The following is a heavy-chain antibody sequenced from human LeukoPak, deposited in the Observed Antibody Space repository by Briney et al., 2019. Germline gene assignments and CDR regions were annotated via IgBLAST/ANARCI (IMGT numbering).Heavy chain of an antibody. D-gene: IGHD3-22*01. Sequence: ASVKVSCKASGYTFTSYYMHWVRQAPGQGLEWMGIINPSGGSTSYAQKFQGRVTITADESTSTAYMELSSLRSEDTAVYYCARDPYYYDSSGYDRSWFDPWGQGTLVTVSS. CDR2: INPSGGST. CDR1: GYTFTSYY. CDR3: ARDPYYYDSSGYDRSWFDP. J-gene: IGHJ5*02. V-gene: IGHV1-46*01.